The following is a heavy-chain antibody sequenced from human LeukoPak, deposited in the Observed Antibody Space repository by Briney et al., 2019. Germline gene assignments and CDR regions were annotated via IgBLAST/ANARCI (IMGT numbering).Heavy chain of an antibody. CDR1: GFTLSNYG. Sequence: GGSLRLSCAACGFTLSNYGMGWVRQAPGKGLEWVSSISGIGDATYFANSVKGRFTISRDNSKNTLYLQMNSLRAEDTAVYYCAKVGELGATSDYFDYWGQGTLVTVSS. CDR2: ISGIGDAT. J-gene: IGHJ4*02. V-gene: IGHV3-23*01. D-gene: IGHD1-26*01. CDR3: AKVGELGATSDYFDY.